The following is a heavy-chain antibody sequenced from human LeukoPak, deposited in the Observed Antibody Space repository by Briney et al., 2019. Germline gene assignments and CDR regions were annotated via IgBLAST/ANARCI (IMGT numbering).Heavy chain of an antibody. D-gene: IGHD3-10*01. CDR3: ARDLFAYGSGSSDY. Sequence: GGSLRLSCAASGFTLSSSEMNWVRQAPGKGLEWVSYISRSGSTIFYADSVKGRFTISRDNAKNSLYLQMNSLRAEDTAVYYCARDLFAYGSGSSDYWGQGTLVTVSS. J-gene: IGHJ4*02. CDR2: ISRSGSTI. V-gene: IGHV3-48*03. CDR1: GFTLSSSE.